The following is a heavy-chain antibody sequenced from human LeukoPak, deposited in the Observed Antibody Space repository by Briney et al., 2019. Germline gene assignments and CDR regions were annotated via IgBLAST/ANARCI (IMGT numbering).Heavy chain of an antibody. J-gene: IGHJ4*02. V-gene: IGHV1-2*02. D-gene: IGHD6-13*01. CDR2: INPNSGDT. CDR1: GYTFTDYY. Sequence: ASVKVSCRTSGYTFTDYYMHWVRRAPGQGLEWLGWINPNSGDTNCAQKFQGRVTMTRDTSISTAYMELSRLRSDDTAVYYCAREYSSSYFDYWGQGTLVTVSS. CDR3: AREYSSSYFDY.